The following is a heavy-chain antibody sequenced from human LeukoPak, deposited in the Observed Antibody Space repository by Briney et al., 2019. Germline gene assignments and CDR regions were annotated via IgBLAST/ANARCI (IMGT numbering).Heavy chain of an antibody. D-gene: IGHD2-15*01. CDR2: IKQDGSEK. CDR3: AKNGDRGAYCSGGSCYPYYYYNMDV. CDR1: GFTFKNYA. J-gene: IGHJ6*03. Sequence: GGSLRLSCAASGFTFKNYAMSWVRQAPGKGLEWVANIKQDGSEKYYVDSVKGRFTISRDNAKNPLYLQMNSLRAEDTAIYYCAKNGDRGAYCSGGSCYPYYYYNMDVWGKGTTVTISS. V-gene: IGHV3-7*03.